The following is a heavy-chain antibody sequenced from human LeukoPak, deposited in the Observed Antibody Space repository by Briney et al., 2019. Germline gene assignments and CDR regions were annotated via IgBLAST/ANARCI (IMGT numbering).Heavy chain of an antibody. CDR3: AKSSYYDSSGYYREYYFDY. D-gene: IGHD3-22*01. CDR1: GFTFNNYA. CDR2: ISGSVINT. Sequence: PGGSLRLSCAASGFTFNNYAMTWVRQAPGKGLEWVSTISGSVINTYYTDSVKGRFTISRDNSKSTLFLQMNSLRAEDTAVYYCAKSSYYDSSGYYREYYFDYWGQGTLVTVSS. J-gene: IGHJ4*02. V-gene: IGHV3-23*01.